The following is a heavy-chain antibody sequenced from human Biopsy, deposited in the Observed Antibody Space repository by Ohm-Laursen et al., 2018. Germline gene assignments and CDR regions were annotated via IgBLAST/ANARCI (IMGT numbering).Heavy chain of an antibody. J-gene: IGHJ6*02. CDR3: ARDSGILNYGNFKYYHYCGMDV. Sequence: SETLSLTCTVSGDSVTKYYWSWIRQPPGKGLGWIGHIYYSVMTNYNPSLQSRVSISVDTSRNQVSLTLSSVTAADTAVYYCARDSGILNYGNFKYYHYCGMDVWGQGTKVTVSS. D-gene: IGHD4-11*01. V-gene: IGHV4-59*02. CDR1: GDSVTKYY. CDR2: IYYSVMT.